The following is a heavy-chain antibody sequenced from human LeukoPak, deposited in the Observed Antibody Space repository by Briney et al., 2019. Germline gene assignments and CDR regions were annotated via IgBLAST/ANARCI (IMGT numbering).Heavy chain of an antibody. V-gene: IGHV3-23*01. J-gene: IGHJ4*02. CDR1: GFTFSTYG. Sequence: GGSLRLSCAASGFTFSTYGVYWVRQAPGKGLEWVSAISGSGGSTYYADSVKGRFTISGDNSKNTLYLQMNSLRAEDTAVYYCATSSARLGAIWFGTSFDYWGQGTLVTVSS. D-gene: IGHD3-10*01. CDR2: ISGSGGST. CDR3: ATSSARLGAIWFGTSFDY.